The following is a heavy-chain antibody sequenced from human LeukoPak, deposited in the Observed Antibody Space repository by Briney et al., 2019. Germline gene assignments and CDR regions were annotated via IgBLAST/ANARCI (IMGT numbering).Heavy chain of an antibody. V-gene: IGHV3-53*01. Sequence: GGSLRLSCAASGFTVSSNYMSWVRQAPGKGLEWVSVIYSGGSTYYADSVKGRFTISRDNSKNTLYLQMNSLRAEDTAVYYCARDRVGATDYFDYWGQGTLVTVSS. J-gene: IGHJ4*02. D-gene: IGHD1-26*01. CDR1: GFTVSSNY. CDR2: IYSGGST. CDR3: ARDRVGATDYFDY.